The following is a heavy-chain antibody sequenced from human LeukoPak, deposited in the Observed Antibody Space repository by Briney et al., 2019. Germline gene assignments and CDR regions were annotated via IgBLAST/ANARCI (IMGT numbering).Heavy chain of an antibody. V-gene: IGHV1-2*02. CDR1: GYTFTGYY. CDR2: INPNSGDT. J-gene: IGHJ4*02. D-gene: IGHD6-13*01. Sequence: ASVKVSCKAYGYTFTGYYIHWVRQAPGQGLEWMGWINPNSGDTNYAQKFQGRVTMTRDTSISTAYMELSRLRSDDTAVYYCARVPLSSWSDYWGQGTLVTVSS. CDR3: ARVPLSSWSDY.